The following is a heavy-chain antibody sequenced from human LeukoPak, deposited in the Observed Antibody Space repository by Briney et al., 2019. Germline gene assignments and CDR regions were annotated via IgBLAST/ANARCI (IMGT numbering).Heavy chain of an antibody. CDR3: AKGSSAWNEVFHFDY. CDR2: IKQDGSEK. J-gene: IGHJ4*02. CDR1: GFTFSSYW. Sequence: GGSLRLSCAASGFTFSSYWMSWVRQAPGKGLEWVANIKQDGSEKYYVDSVKGRFTISRDNAKNPLYLQMNSLRAEDMALYYCAKGSSAWNEVFHFDYWGQGTLVTVSS. V-gene: IGHV3-7*03. D-gene: IGHD6-19*01.